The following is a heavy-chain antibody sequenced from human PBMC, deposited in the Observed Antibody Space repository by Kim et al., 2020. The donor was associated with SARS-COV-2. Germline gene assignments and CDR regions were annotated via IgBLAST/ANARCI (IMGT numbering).Heavy chain of an antibody. CDR2: INGDTGNT. V-gene: IGHV1-3*01. J-gene: IGHJ6*02. D-gene: IGHD3-22*01. CDR1: GYTFSRYA. CDR3: ARGYYDSSGYYSRSGLDV. Sequence: ASVKVSCKASGYTFSRYAFHWMRQAPGQRLEWMGWINGDTGNTKYSQKFQGRVTITRDTSASTAYMELSSLRSEDTAIYYCARGYYDSSGYYSRSGLDVWGQGTTVTVS.